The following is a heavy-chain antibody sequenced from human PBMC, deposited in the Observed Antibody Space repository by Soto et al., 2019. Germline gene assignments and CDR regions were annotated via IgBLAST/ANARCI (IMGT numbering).Heavy chain of an antibody. CDR3: ARDYDIWGEDWFDP. D-gene: IGHD3-9*01. CDR1: GYTLTNFG. CDR2: ISGYNGDT. Sequence: QVQLVQSGGEMRKPGASVKVSFKASGYTLTNFGISWVRQAPGQRFEWVGWISGYNGDTNYAPKFRGRVIMTKDTSTTTAYMELTTLTSDDTAVYYCARDYDIWGEDWFDPWGQGTLVTVSS. V-gene: IGHV1-18*01. J-gene: IGHJ5*02.